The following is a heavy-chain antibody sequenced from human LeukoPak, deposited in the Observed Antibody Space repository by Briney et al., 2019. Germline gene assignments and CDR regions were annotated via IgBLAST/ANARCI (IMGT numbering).Heavy chain of an antibody. CDR1: GYTLTVLS. V-gene: IGHV1-24*01. CDR3: ATDMRNEGMNY. J-gene: IGHJ4*02. Sequence: ASVKVSCKISGYTLTVLSMHWVRQAPGKGLEWMGGFDPEDGETIYAQKFQGRVTMIEDTSTDPAYMELSSLRSEDTAVYYCATDMRNEGMNYWGQGTLVTVSS. D-gene: IGHD2-2*01. CDR2: FDPEDGET.